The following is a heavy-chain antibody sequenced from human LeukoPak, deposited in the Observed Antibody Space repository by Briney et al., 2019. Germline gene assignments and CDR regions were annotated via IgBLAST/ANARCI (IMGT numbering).Heavy chain of an antibody. CDR2: MYYSGST. CDR1: GGSISSYY. J-gene: IGHJ3*02. D-gene: IGHD1-26*01. CDR3: ARDPHTSPSAFDI. Sequence: SETLSLTCTISGGSISSYYWSWIRQPPGKGLQWIAYMYYSGSTKYNPSLKSRVTTSLDTSKNQFSLKLSSVTAADTAVYYCARDPHTSPSAFDIWGQGTMVTVSS. V-gene: IGHV4-59*01.